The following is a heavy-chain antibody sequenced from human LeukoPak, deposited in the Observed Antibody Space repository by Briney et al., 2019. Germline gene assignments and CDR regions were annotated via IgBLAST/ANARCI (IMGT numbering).Heavy chain of an antibody. V-gene: IGHV4-59*01. CDR1: GDSINSYY. J-gene: IGHJ3*02. Sequence: SETLSLTCTVSGDSINSYYWSWIRQPPGKGLEWIGYIYYTGSTHYIPSLMSRATISVDASKNQFSLKLNSVTAADTAVYYCVRDCSSTSCYKRAFDIWGQGTMVTVSS. D-gene: IGHD2-2*02. CDR2: IYYTGST. CDR3: VRDCSSTSCYKRAFDI.